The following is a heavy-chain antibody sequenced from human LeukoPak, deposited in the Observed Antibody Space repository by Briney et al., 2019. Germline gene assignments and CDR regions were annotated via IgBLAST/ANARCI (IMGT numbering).Heavy chain of an antibody. J-gene: IGHJ5*02. CDR3: ARMDCSSTSCYAANWFDP. D-gene: IGHD2-2*01. CDR1: GFTFSSYS. CDR2: ISSSSSYM. Sequence: PGGSLRLSCAASGFTFSSYSMNWVRQAPGKGLEWVSSISSSSSYMYYADSMKGRFTISRDNAKNSLYLQMNSLRAEDTAVYYCARMDCSSTSCYAANWFDPWGQGTLVTVSS. V-gene: IGHV3-21*01.